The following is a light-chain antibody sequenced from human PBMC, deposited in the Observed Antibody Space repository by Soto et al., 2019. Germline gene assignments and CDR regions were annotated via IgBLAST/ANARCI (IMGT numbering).Light chain of an antibody. J-gene: IGKJ1*01. V-gene: IGKV1-39*01. Sequence: DLQMTQSPFSLSASVGDTVTVTCRTSQAIMTYLNWYQHRPGQAPKLLIFAASKLEGGVPSRFSGSGSGTDFTLIITNLQPEDFAVYFCQQSYVTPWTFGQGTKV. CDR2: AAS. CDR1: QAIMTY. CDR3: QQSYVTPWT.